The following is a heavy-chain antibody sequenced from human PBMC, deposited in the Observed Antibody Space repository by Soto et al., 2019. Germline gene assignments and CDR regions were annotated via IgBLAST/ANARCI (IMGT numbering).Heavy chain of an antibody. CDR3: ARDRPYYYDSSGFYAPLDS. Sequence: GASVKVSCKTSGYTFSDYGISWVRQAPGQGPEWMGWISAYDGKTNSAQKFQGRVTMTTDTSTSTAHMELRSLTSDDTAVYYCARDRPYYYDSSGFYAPLDSWGQGTLVTVSS. D-gene: IGHD3-22*01. CDR1: GYTFSDYG. V-gene: IGHV1-18*01. CDR2: ISAYDGKT. J-gene: IGHJ4*02.